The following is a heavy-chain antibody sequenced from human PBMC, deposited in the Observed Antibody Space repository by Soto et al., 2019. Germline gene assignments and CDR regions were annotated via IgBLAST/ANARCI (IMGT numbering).Heavy chain of an antibody. CDR3: ARCFSFLAHAFDI. CDR2: ISAYNGNT. D-gene: IGHD3-3*01. Sequence: ASGEVSCKASGYIFTSYGISWVRQAPGQGLEWMGWISAYNGNTNYAQKLQGRVTMTTDTSTSTAYMELRSLRSDDTAVYYCARCFSFLAHAFDIWGQGTMVTVSS. V-gene: IGHV1-18*04. CDR1: GYIFTSYG. J-gene: IGHJ3*02.